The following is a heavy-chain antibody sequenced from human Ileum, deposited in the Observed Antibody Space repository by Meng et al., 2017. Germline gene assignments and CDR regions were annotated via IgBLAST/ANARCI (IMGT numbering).Heavy chain of an antibody. J-gene: IGHJ4*02. CDR3: AKEDVWSGYLDS. CDR2: ISGGGGTT. CDR1: GFTFRTYA. Sequence: GESLKISCEGSGFTFRTYAMTWVRQAPGKGLEWVSAISGGGGTTYYAASVKGRFTISRDNSKNTFYLEMNRLRAEDTAVYYCAKEDVWSGYLDSWGQGTLGTVSS. V-gene: IGHV3-23*01. D-gene: IGHD3-3*01.